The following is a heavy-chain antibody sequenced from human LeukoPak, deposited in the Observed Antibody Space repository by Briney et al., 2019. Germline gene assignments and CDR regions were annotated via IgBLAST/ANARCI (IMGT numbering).Heavy chain of an antibody. CDR1: GGSISSRNYY. V-gene: IGHV4-39*01. CDR3: ARHVSVAVTNFFDY. CDR2: VYYTGTT. Sequence: SETLSLTCTVSGGSISSRNYYWGWIRQPPGKGLEWIGGVYYTGTTYSNPSLKSRVTISVDTSKNHFSLRLSSVTAADTAVYYCARHVSVAVTNFFDYWGQGTLVTVSS. D-gene: IGHD6-19*01. J-gene: IGHJ4*02.